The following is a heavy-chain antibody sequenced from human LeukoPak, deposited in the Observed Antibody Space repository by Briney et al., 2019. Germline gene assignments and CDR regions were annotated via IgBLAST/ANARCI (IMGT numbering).Heavy chain of an antibody. CDR3: ARGPRITMIRGGQWYYYMDV. J-gene: IGHJ6*03. CDR1: GYTFTSYY. D-gene: IGHD3-10*01. V-gene: IGHV1-46*01. CDR2: INPSGGST. Sequence: ASVKVSCTASGYTFTSYYLYWVRQAPGQGLEWMGIINPSGGSTNYAQKFQGRVTMTRDTSTSTVYMELSSLRSKDTAVYYCARGPRITMIRGGQWYYYMDVWGKGTTVTISS.